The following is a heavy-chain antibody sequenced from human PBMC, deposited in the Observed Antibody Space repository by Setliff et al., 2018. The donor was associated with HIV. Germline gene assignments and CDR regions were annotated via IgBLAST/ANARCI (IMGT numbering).Heavy chain of an antibody. CDR2: IWYDGSNK. CDR3: AKVRRYGDYEDY. J-gene: IGHJ4*02. Sequence: GGSLRLSCAASGFTFSSYGMHWVRQAPGKGLEWVAVIWYDGSNKYYADSVKGRFTISRDNSKNTLYLQMNSLRAEDTAVYYCAKVRRYGDYEDYWGQGTLVTVSS. CDR1: GFTFSSYG. V-gene: IGHV3-30*02. D-gene: IGHD4-17*01.